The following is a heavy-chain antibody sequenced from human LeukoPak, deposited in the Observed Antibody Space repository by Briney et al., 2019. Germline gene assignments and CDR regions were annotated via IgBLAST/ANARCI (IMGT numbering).Heavy chain of an antibody. Sequence: GGSLRLSCVSSGFSFSSYWMHWVRQAPGKGLEWVSSISSSSSYIYYADSVKGRFTISRDNAKNSLYLQMNSLRAEDTAVYYCARDRFPAAAGTYTLYYFDYWGQGTLVTVSS. CDR2: ISSSSSYI. J-gene: IGHJ4*02. V-gene: IGHV3-21*01. CDR3: ARDRFPAAAGTYTLYYFDY. CDR1: GFSFSSYW. D-gene: IGHD6-13*01.